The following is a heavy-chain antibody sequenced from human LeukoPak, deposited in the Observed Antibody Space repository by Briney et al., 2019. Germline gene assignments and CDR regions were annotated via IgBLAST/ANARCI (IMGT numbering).Heavy chain of an antibody. V-gene: IGHV3-30*02. CDR2: IRYDGSNK. D-gene: IGHD5-18*01. CDR3: AKGRGYSYGTFIGY. CDR1: GFTFSSYG. J-gene: IGHJ4*02. Sequence: PAGGSLRLSCAASGFTFSSYGMHWVRQAPGKGLEWVAFIRYDGSNKYYADSVKGRFTISRDNSKNTLYLQMNSLRAEDTAVYYCAKGRGYSYGTFIGYWGQGTLVTVSS.